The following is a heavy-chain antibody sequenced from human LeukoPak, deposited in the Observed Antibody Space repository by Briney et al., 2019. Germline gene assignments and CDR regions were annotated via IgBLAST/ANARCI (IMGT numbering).Heavy chain of an antibody. CDR1: GFTFSDYY. D-gene: IGHD3-10*01. CDR3: ARAYHYGSGSYGYYYYMDV. CDR2: ISSSGSTI. Sequence: PGGSLRLSCAASGFTFSDYYMSWIRQAPGKGLEWVSYISSSGSTIYYADSVKGRFTISRDNAKSSLYLQMNSLRAEDTAVYYCARAYHYGSGSYGYYYYMDVWGKGTTVTVSS. V-gene: IGHV3-11*01. J-gene: IGHJ6*03.